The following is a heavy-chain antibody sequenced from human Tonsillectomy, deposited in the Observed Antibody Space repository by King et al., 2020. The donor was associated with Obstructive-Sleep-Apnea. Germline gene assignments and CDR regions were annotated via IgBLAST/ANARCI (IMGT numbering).Heavy chain of an antibody. CDR3: ASSSPYYYDSSGLGDI. CDR1: GGSISSGDYY. CDR2: IYYSGST. J-gene: IGHJ3*02. D-gene: IGHD3-22*01. V-gene: IGHV4-30-4*01. Sequence: VQLQESGPGLVKPSQTLSLTCTVSGGSISSGDYYWSWIRQPPGKGLEWIGYIYYSGSTYYNPSLKSRVTISVDTSKNHFSLKLSSVTAADTAVYYCASSSPYYYDSSGLGDIWGQGTMVTVSS.